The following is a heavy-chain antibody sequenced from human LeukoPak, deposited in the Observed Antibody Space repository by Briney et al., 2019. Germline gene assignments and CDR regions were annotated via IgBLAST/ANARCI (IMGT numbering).Heavy chain of an antibody. Sequence: GGSLRLSCAASGFTFSSYSMNWVRQAPGKGLEWVSYISSSSSTIYYADSVKGRFTISRDNAKNSLYLQMNSLRAEDTAVYYCARDDPYYYDSSGYCDYWGQGTLVTVSS. D-gene: IGHD3-22*01. CDR1: GFTFSSYS. CDR2: ISSSSSTI. J-gene: IGHJ4*02. V-gene: IGHV3-48*01. CDR3: ARDDPYYYDSSGYCDY.